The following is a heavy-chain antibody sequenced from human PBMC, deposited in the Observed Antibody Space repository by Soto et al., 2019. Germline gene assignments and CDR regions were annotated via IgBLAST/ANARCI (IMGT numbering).Heavy chain of an antibody. CDR2: INPNSGGT. Sequence: ASVKVSRKASGYTFTGYYMHWVRQAPGQGLEWMGWINPNSGGTNYAQKLQGWVTMTRDTSISTAYMELSRMRSDDTAVYYCAITREGYYYDSSGPTRRDAFDIWGQGTMVTVSS. CDR1: GYTFTGYY. CDR3: AITREGYYYDSSGPTRRDAFDI. V-gene: IGHV1-2*04. D-gene: IGHD3-22*01. J-gene: IGHJ3*02.